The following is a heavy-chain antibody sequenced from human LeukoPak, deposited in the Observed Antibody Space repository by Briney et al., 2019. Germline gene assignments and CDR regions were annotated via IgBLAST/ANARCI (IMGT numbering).Heavy chain of an antibody. CDR3: ARGSDSSSWYFRFDY. D-gene: IGHD6-13*01. Sequence: SVKVSCKASGGTFSSYAISWVRQAPGQGLEWMGGIVPIFGTANYAQKFQGRVTITADESTSTAYMELSSLRSEDTAVYYCARGSDSSSWYFRFDYWGQGTPVTVSS. J-gene: IGHJ4*02. CDR2: IVPIFGTA. CDR1: GGTFSSYA. V-gene: IGHV1-69*01.